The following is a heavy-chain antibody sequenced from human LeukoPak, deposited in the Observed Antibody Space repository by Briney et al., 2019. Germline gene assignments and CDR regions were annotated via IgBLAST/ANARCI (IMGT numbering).Heavy chain of an antibody. D-gene: IGHD3-10*01. CDR3: AKEEYYYGSGSYYNGDNWFDP. J-gene: IGHJ5*02. CDR2: IRYDGSNK. V-gene: IGHV3-30*02. CDR1: GFTFSSYG. Sequence: GGSLRLSCAASGFTFSSYGMHWVRQAPGKGLEWVAFIRYDGSNKYYADSVKGRFTISRDNSKNTLYLQMNSLRAEDTAVYYCAKEEYYYGSGSYYNGDNWFDPWGQGTLVTVSS.